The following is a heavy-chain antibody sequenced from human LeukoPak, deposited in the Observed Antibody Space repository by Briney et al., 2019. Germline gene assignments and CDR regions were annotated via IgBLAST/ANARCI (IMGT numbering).Heavy chain of an antibody. V-gene: IGHV3-30*18. Sequence: GGSLRLSCAASGFTFSNYGLHWVRQAPGKGLEWVALISTDGTNKNYADSVKGRFTISRDNSKNTLYLQMNSLRAEDTAVYYCAKDSSSSWFGGDSKWGQGTLVTVSS. J-gene: IGHJ4*02. CDR1: GFTFSNYG. CDR3: AKDSSSSWFGGDSK. CDR2: ISTDGTNK. D-gene: IGHD6-13*01.